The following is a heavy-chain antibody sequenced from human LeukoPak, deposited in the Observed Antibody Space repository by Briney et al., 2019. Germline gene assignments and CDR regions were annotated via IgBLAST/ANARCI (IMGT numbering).Heavy chain of an antibody. V-gene: IGHV3-23*01. J-gene: IGHJ6*03. CDR3: ARGYPVTSGYYYYMDV. D-gene: IGHD4-17*01. Sequence: PGGTLRLSCAASGFTFSSYGMSWVRQAPGKGLEWVSAISGSGGSTYYADSLKGRFTISRDNARNSLYLQMNSLRAEDTAVYYCARGYPVTSGYYYYMDVWGKGTTVTVSS. CDR1: GFTFSSYG. CDR2: ISGSGGST.